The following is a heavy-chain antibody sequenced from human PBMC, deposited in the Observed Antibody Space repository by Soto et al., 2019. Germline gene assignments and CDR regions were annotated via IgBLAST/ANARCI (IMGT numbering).Heavy chain of an antibody. Sequence: GGSLRLSCAASGFTFSSYDMHWVRQATGKGLEWVSAIGTAGDTYYPGSVKGRFTISRENAKNSLYLQMNSLRAGDTAVYYCARALRCSGGSCYPSVFDYWGQGTLVTVSS. CDR3: ARALRCSGGSCYPSVFDY. CDR2: IGTAGDT. D-gene: IGHD2-15*01. CDR1: GFTFSSYD. V-gene: IGHV3-13*01. J-gene: IGHJ4*02.